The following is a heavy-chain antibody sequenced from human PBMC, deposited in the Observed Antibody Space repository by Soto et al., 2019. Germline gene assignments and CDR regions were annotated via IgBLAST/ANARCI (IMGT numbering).Heavy chain of an antibody. CDR3: AKVSRKGSAIDFDY. Sequence: QVQLVQSGAELKKPGASVKVSCKASGYTFSNYDMNWVRQATGQGPEWIGWVNPNNGDTGYAQKVQGRVTLTTDISTTTAYMELTCLRSEDTAIYYCAKVSRKGSAIDFDYWGQGTLITVSS. CDR2: VNPNNGDT. CDR1: GYTFSNYD. V-gene: IGHV1-8*01. J-gene: IGHJ4*02. D-gene: IGHD3-10*01.